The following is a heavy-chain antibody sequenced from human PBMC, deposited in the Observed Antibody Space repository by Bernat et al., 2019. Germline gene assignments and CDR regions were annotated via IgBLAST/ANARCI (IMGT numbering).Heavy chain of an antibody. CDR3: ARVPGVERYFDY. D-gene: IGHD1-1*01. Sequence: QLQLQESGPGLVKPSETLSLTCTVSGGSISSSTYYWGWIRQPPGKRLECIGSIYYSGGTYYNPSLKSRLTISVDTSKNQFTLKLNSVTAADTAVYYCARVPGVERYFDYWGQGTLVTVSS. CDR1: GGSISSSTYY. V-gene: IGHV4-39*01. J-gene: IGHJ4*02. CDR2: IYYSGGT.